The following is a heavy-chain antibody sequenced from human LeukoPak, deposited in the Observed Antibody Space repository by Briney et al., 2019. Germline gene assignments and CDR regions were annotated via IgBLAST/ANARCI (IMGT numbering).Heavy chain of an antibody. D-gene: IGHD2-2*01. Sequence: GGSLRLSCAASGFTFSSYAMSWVRQAPGKGLEWVSAISGSGGSTYYADSVKGRFTIARDNAKNSVSLQMNSLRAEDTAVYYCAKDLVVPAAYPTFFDYWGQGTLVTVSS. CDR2: ISGSGGST. J-gene: IGHJ4*02. CDR3: AKDLVVPAAYPTFFDY. CDR1: GFTFSSYA. V-gene: IGHV3-23*01.